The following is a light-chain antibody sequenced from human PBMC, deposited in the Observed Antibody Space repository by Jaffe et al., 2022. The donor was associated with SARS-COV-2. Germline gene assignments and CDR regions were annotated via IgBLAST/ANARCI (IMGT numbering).Light chain of an antibody. CDR2: DVT. CDR3: SSYRRSDTLV. V-gene: IGLV2-14*03. CDR1: SSDVGGYDY. Sequence: QSALTQPASVSGSPGQSITISCTGTSSDVGGYDYVSWYQQHPGNAPKLIIYDVTTRPSGVSNRFSGSKSGNTASLTISGLQIEDEADYYCSSYRRSDTLVFGGGTKLTVL. J-gene: IGLJ3*02.